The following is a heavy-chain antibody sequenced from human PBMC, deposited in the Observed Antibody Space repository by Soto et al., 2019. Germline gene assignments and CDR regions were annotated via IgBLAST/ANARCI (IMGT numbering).Heavy chain of an antibody. J-gene: IGHJ5*02. Sequence: QVGLQQWGAGLLKPPETLSLTCAVYGGSFIGYYWSWTRQPPGKGLEWIGEINPTGSTNYNASLRSRVTILIDTSKNQFSLKLSSVTAADAAMYYCARANGLRLGELAWGGPNWFDPWGQGTLVTVSS. V-gene: IGHV4-34*01. CDR2: INPTGST. CDR1: GGSFIGYY. CDR3: ARANGLRLGELAWGGPNWFDP. D-gene: IGHD3-16*01.